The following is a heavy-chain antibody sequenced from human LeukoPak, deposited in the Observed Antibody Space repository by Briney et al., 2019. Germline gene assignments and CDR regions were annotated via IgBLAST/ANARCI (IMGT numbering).Heavy chain of an antibody. J-gene: IGHJ6*03. CDR2: IYHSGST. D-gene: IGHD3-10*01. Sequence: PSETLSLTCAVYGGSFSGYYWSWIRQPPGKGLEWIGEIYHSGSTNYNPSLKSRVTISEDTSKNQFSLKLSSVTAADTAVYYCARGAADYHGSGSYNRYYYNYYMDVWGKGTTVTVSS. CDR3: ARGAADYHGSGSYNRYYYNYYMDV. V-gene: IGHV4-34*01. CDR1: GGSFSGYY.